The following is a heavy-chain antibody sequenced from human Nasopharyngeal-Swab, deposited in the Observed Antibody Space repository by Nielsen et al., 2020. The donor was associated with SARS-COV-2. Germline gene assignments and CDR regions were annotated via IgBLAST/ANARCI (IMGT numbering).Heavy chain of an antibody. V-gene: IGHV3-30-3*01. D-gene: IGHD5-24*01. J-gene: IGHJ4*02. CDR2: VSYDGSSK. CDR3: ARDMGRDGHNYPFDY. Sequence: VRQAPGKGLEWVAVVSYDGSSKYYADSVKGRFTISRDNSKNTLYLQMNSLRAEDTAVFYCARDMGRDGHNYPFDYWGQGTLVTVSS.